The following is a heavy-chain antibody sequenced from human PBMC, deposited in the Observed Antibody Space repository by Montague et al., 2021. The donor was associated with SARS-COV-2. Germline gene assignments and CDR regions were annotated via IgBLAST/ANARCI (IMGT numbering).Heavy chain of an antibody. CDR3: VRDTGSAQAGFDA. D-gene: IGHD4-17*01. Sequence: CAISGDSVWSNTAAWNWIRQSPSGGLEWLGRTNYRSKWTSDYATSVEGRISIDPDTSKNQFFLHLRSVTPEDTGFYYCVRDTGSAQAGFDAWGQGTLVTVSS. CDR1: GDSVWSNTAA. J-gene: IGHJ4*02. CDR2: TNYRSKWTS. V-gene: IGHV6-1*01.